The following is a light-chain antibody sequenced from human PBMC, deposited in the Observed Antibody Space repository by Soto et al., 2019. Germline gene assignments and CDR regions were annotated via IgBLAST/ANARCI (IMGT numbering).Light chain of an antibody. Sequence: DIQMTQSPSSLSASVGDRVTITCRASQGIRNDLGWYQQKPGKAPKRLIYAASSLQSGVPSRFSGSGSGTEFTLTISSLQPEDFAVYYCQQRSNWPPITFGPGTKVDLK. V-gene: IGKV1-17*01. CDR3: QQRSNWPPIT. J-gene: IGKJ3*01. CDR2: AAS. CDR1: QGIRND.